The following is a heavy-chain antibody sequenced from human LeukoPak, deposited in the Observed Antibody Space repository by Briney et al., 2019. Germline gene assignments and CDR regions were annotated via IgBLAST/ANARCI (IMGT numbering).Heavy chain of an antibody. J-gene: IGHJ4*02. CDR1: SGSFTGYY. CDR2: ISHAGST. V-gene: IGHV4-34*01. Sequence: SETLSLTCAVSSGSFTGYYWSWIRQSPGKGLEWIGEISHAGSTTYNPSLKSRVIISLDTSKNHVSLSLSSLTAADTAVYYCARDMTTAPGAYDYWGQGALVTVSS. D-gene: IGHD4-11*01. CDR3: ARDMTTAPGAYDY.